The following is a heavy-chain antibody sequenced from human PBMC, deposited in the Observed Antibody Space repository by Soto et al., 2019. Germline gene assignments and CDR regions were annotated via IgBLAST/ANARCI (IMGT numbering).Heavy chain of an antibody. J-gene: IGHJ6*03. V-gene: IGHV4-59*01. CDR1: GCSISIYY. Sequence: SETLYFTCTLSGCSISIYYWSWIRQPPGKGLEWIGYIFYSGSTNYNPSLKSRVTISVDTSKNQFSLKLSSVTAADTAVYYCAREYYCSSTSCYSFYMDVWGKGTTVTGS. D-gene: IGHD2-2*01. CDR3: AREYYCSSTSCYSFYMDV. CDR2: IFYSGST.